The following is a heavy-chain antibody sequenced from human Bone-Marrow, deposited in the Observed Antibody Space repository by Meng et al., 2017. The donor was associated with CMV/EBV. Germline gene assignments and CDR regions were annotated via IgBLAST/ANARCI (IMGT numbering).Heavy chain of an antibody. Sequence: GESLKISCSASGFTLSSYAMHWVRQAPGKGLEWVAVISYDGSNKYYADSVKGRFTISRDNSKNTLYLQMNSLRAEDTAVYYCARNPGLLRFLEWLSIYGDYQFDYWGQGTLVTVSS. CDR3: ARNPGLLRFLEWLSIYGDYQFDY. D-gene: IGHD3-3*01. CDR1: GFTLSSYA. J-gene: IGHJ4*02. V-gene: IGHV3-30*04. CDR2: ISYDGSNK.